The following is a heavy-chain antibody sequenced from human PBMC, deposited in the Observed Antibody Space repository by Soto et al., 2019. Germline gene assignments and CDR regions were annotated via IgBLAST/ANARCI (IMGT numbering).Heavy chain of an antibody. CDR2: ISGSGGST. Sequence: GGSLRLSCAASGFAFNTYGMSWVRQAPGKGLEWVSAISGSGGSTYYADSVKGRFTISRDNSKNTLYLQMNSLRAEDTAVYYCAKAPGSYYCDFWGQGPLVTVFS. V-gene: IGHV3-23*01. J-gene: IGHJ4*02. CDR1: GFAFNTYG. CDR3: AKAPGSYYCDF. D-gene: IGHD6-19*01.